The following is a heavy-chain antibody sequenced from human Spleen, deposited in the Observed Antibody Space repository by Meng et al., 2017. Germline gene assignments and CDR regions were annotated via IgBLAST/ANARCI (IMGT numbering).Heavy chain of an antibody. Sequence: SETLSLTCTVSGGSISSGGYYCTWIRQHPGKGLEWIGHIYYSGSAYYNPSLKSRVSISVDTSENQFSLRLSSVTAADTAEYYYARDVVVDATFLRYDAFDIWGQGTMVTVSS. CDR2: IYYSGSA. V-gene: IGHV4-31*03. CDR1: GGSISSGGYY. J-gene: IGHJ3*02. CDR3: ARDVVVDATFLRYDAFDI. D-gene: IGHD2-15*01.